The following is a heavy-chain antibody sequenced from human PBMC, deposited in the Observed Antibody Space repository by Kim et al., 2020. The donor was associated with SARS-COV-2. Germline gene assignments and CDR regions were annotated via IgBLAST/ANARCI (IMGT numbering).Heavy chain of an antibody. J-gene: IGHJ6*02. Sequence: KFQGRVTITADESTSTAYMELSSLRSEDTAVYYCAIRATSYLWDYYGMDVWGQGTTVTVSS. CDR3: AIRATSYLWDYYGMDV. D-gene: IGHD5-12*01. V-gene: IGHV1-69*01.